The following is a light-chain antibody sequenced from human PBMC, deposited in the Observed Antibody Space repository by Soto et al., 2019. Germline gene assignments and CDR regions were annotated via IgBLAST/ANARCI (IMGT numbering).Light chain of an antibody. CDR2: TDY. V-gene: IGLV1-44*01. CDR1: SSNIGTYT. Sequence: QSVLTQSPSASGTPGQRVTISCSGTSSNIGTYTVNWYQQLPGTAPKLLIYTDYQRPSGVPDRFSGSKSGTSASLAINGLHSEDEADYYCASWDENLNGGVFGGGTKLTVL. CDR3: ASWDENLNGGV. J-gene: IGLJ3*02.